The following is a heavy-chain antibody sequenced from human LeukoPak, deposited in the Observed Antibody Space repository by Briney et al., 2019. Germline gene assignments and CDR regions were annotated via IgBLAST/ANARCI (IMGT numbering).Heavy chain of an antibody. CDR3: ARDPRPTSYFIAAAGLDY. D-gene: IGHD6-13*01. J-gene: IGHJ4*02. V-gene: IGHV1-46*01. CDR1: GYTFTSYY. CDR2: INPSGGST. Sequence: GASVKVSCTASGYTFTSYYMHWVRQAPGQGLEWMGIINPSGGSTSYAQKFQGRVTMTRDTSTSTVYMELSSLRSEDTAVYYCARDPRPTSYFIAAAGLDYWGQGTLVTVSS.